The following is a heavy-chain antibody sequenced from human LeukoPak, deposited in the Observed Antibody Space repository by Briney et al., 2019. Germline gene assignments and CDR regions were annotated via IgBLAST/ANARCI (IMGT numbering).Heavy chain of an antibody. D-gene: IGHD6-19*01. CDR3: ARDTVAGTGDYYYMDV. J-gene: IGHJ6*03. V-gene: IGHV3-53*01. CDR1: GFTVSSNY. Sequence: GGSLRLSCAASGFTVSSNYMSWVRQAPGKGLEWVSVIHSGGSTYYADSVKGRFTISRDNSKNTLYLQMNSLRAEDTAVYYCARDTVAGTGDYYYMDVWGKGTTVTVSS. CDR2: IHSGGST.